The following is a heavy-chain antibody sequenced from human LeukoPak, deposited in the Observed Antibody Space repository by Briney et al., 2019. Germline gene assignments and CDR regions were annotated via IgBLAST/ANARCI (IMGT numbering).Heavy chain of an antibody. CDR2: IKQGGGEK. CDR3: ARIYCSGGSCYSVFDAFDI. Sequence: GGSLRLSCAASGFTFSSYWMSWVRQAPGKGLECVANIKQGGGEKYYVDSVKGRFTISRDNAKNSMYLQMNSLRAEDTAVYYCARIYCSGGSCYSVFDAFDIWGQGTMVTVSS. V-gene: IGHV3-7*03. J-gene: IGHJ3*02. CDR1: GFTFSSYW. D-gene: IGHD2-15*01.